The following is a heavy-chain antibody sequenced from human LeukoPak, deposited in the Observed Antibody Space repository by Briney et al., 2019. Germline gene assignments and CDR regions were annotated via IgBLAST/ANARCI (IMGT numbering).Heavy chain of an antibody. V-gene: IGHV3-23*01. Sequence: PGGSLRLSCAASGFTFSSSAMSWVRQAPGKGLQWVSSISGSGDRTYYADSVKGRFTISRDNSKNTLYLQMNSLRAEDTAVYYCARAIAAWEYYFDYWGQGTLVTVSS. CDR1: GFTFSSSA. CDR3: ARAIAAWEYYFDY. J-gene: IGHJ4*02. D-gene: IGHD6-13*01. CDR2: ISGSGDRT.